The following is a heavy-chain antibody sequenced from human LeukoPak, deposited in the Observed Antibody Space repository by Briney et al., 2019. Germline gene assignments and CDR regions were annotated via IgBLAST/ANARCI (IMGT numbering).Heavy chain of an antibody. J-gene: IGHJ6*03. CDR3: ARAREEWLGLNKYYYYYMDV. CDR1: GFTFSSHA. D-gene: IGHD6-19*01. V-gene: IGHV3-30*14. Sequence: GGSLRLSCAASGFTFSSHALHWVRQAPGRGLEWVAVISSDGSYKYYADSVKGRFTISRDNSKNTLYLQMNSLRAEDTAVYYCARAREEWLGLNKYYYYYMDVWGKGTTVTISS. CDR2: ISSDGSYK.